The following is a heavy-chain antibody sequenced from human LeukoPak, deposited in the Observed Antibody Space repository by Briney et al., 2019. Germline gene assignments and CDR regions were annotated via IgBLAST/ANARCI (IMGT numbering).Heavy chain of an antibody. D-gene: IGHD1-26*01. J-gene: IGHJ4*02. V-gene: IGHV3-66*02. Sequence: GGSLRLSCAASGFTVSSNYMSWVRQAPGKGLEWVSVIYSGANTYYADSVKGRFTTSRDNSKNTLYLQMNSLRADDTAVYYCARGRGGSYLSWYSDYWGQGTLVTVSS. CDR2: IYSGANT. CDR3: ARGRGGSYLSWYSDY. CDR1: GFTVSSNY.